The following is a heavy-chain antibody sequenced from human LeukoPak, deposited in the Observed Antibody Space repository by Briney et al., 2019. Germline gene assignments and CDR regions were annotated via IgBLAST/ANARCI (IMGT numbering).Heavy chain of an antibody. CDR2: ISYDGSNK. D-gene: IGHD6-19*01. J-gene: IGHJ4*02. V-gene: IGHV3-30*18. Sequence: GRSLRLSCAASGFTFSSYGMHWVRQAPGKGLEWVAVISYDGSNKYYADSVKGRFTISRDNSKNTLYLQMNSLRAEDTAVYYCAKAAIAVAGSQLDYWGQGTLVTVSS. CDR1: GFTFSSYG. CDR3: AKAAIAVAGSQLDY.